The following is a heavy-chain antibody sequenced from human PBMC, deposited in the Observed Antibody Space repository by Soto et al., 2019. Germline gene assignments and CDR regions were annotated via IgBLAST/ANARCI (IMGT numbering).Heavy chain of an antibody. D-gene: IGHD2-15*01. CDR1: GFTFSSYA. CDR2: MSGSRDQT. CDR3: AKERVYCNGDSCHLDY. V-gene: IGHV3-23*01. Sequence: GGSLRLSCVASGFTFSSYAMSWVRQAPGQGLEWVSAMSGSRDQTYYADSVKGRFTISRDNSKNTLYLEMNSLRAEDTAVYYCAKERVYCNGDSCHLDYWGRGTLVTVS. J-gene: IGHJ4*02.